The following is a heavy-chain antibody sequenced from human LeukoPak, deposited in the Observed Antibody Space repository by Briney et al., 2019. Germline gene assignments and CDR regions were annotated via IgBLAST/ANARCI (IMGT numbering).Heavy chain of an antibody. Sequence: PGGSLRLSCTVSGFTVSTNSMSWVRQAPGKGLEWVSFIYSDNTHYSYSVKGRVTISKDNSKTTLYLQMNSLRAEDTAVYYCARRAGAYSHPYDYWGQGTLVTVSS. D-gene: IGHD4/OR15-4a*01. J-gene: IGHJ4*02. CDR3: ARRAGAYSHPYDY. CDR2: IYSDNT. V-gene: IGHV3-53*01. CDR1: GFTVSTNS.